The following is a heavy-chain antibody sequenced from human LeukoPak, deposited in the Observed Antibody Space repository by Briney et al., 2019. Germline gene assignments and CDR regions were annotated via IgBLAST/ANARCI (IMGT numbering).Heavy chain of an antibody. D-gene: IGHD2-2*01. Sequence: GGSLRLSCAASGFTFSSYAMSWVRQAPGKGLEWVSAISGSGGSTYYADSVKGRFTISRDNAKNSLYLQMNSLRDEDTAVYYCAREPLVSSSSYALDYWGQGTLVTVSS. CDR2: ISGSGGST. V-gene: IGHV3-23*01. CDR3: AREPLVSSSSYALDY. J-gene: IGHJ4*02. CDR1: GFTFSSYA.